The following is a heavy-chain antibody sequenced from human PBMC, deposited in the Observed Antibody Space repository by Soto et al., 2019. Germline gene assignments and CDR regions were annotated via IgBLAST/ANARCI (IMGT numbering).Heavy chain of an antibody. CDR1: GGSFSGYY. J-gene: IGHJ4*02. Sequence: SETLSLTCAGYGGSFSGYYWTWIRQPPGKGLEWIGEINHSGSTNNSPSLKSRVTISVDTSKNQFSLKLSSVTAADTAVYYCASCHYDTSDYYYKAYDYRGQGTLVTVS. CDR2: INHSGST. CDR3: ASCHYDTSDYYYKAYDY. D-gene: IGHD3-22*01. V-gene: IGHV4-34*01.